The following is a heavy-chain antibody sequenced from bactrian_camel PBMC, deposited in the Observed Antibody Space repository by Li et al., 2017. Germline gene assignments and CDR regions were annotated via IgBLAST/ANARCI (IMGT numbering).Heavy chain of an antibody. CDR1: GFSTMPFY. D-gene: IGHD5*01. CDR2: ILPDGSRS. Sequence: QLVESGGGLVQPGGSLRLSCARPGFSTMPFYMNWVREAPGKGLEWVAAILPDGSRSWYSDSVKGRFTISRNNAKNTLYLQMNSLKPEDTALYYCSVATTSATFNYWGQGTQVTVS. J-gene: IGHJ4*01. V-gene: IGHV3S6*01. CDR3: SVATTSATFNY.